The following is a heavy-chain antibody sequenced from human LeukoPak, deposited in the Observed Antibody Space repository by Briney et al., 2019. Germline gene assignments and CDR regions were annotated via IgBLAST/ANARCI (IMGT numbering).Heavy chain of an antibody. CDR3: ARAITMMLVVIAPDAFDI. J-gene: IGHJ3*02. V-gene: IGHV4-38-2*02. CDR1: NYSISSDYY. CDR2: IYHRGIT. D-gene: IGHD3-22*01. Sequence: SETLFLTCSVSNYSISSDYYWGWIRRPPGKGLERIGSIYHRGITYYNPSLKSRATMSVDAPKNQFSLRLSSVTAADTAVYYCARAITMMLVVIAPDAFDIWGQGTSVIVSS.